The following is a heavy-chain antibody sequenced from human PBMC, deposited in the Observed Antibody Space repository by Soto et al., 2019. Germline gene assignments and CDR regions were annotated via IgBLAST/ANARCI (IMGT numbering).Heavy chain of an antibody. CDR3: ARDGDGYNN. CDR2: IYSSGGT. V-gene: IGHV4-61*01. CDR1: GGSVTSGSYY. D-gene: IGHD5-12*01. J-gene: IGHJ4*02. Sequence: QVQLQESGPGLVKPSETLSLTCSVSGGSVTSGSYYWSWIRQPPGNGLEWIGYIYSSGGTSYNPSLKSRVTISVDTSKNQFSLKLTSVTAADTAVYYCARDGDGYNNWGQGTLVTVSS.